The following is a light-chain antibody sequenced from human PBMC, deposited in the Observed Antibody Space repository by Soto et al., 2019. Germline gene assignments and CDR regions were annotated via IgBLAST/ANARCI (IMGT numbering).Light chain of an antibody. CDR2: AAS. J-gene: IGKJ4*01. V-gene: IGKV1-27*01. Sequence: DIQMTQSPSSLSASLGDRVTITCRASQGIGVHLAWFQQKPGNVPQLLIYAASTLQSVVPSRFSDSGSATDFTLTISSLQPEDVATHYWQKYNSAPLTVGGGTKVEIK. CDR1: QGIGVH. CDR3: QKYNSAPLT.